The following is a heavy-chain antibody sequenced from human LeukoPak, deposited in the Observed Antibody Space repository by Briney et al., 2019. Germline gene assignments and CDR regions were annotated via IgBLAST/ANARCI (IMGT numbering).Heavy chain of an antibody. CDR3: ARTEYSSGWYAWFDP. D-gene: IGHD6-19*01. CDR1: GGSISSGGYS. Sequence: SQTLSLTCAVSGGSISSGGYSWSWIRQPPGKGLEWIGYIYHSGSTYYNPSLKSRVTISVDRSKNQFSLKLSSVTAADTAVYYCARTEYSSGWYAWFDPWGQGTLVTVSS. V-gene: IGHV4-30-2*01. CDR2: IYHSGST. J-gene: IGHJ5*02.